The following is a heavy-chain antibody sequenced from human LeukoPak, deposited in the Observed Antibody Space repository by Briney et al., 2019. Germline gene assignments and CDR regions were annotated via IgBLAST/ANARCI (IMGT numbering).Heavy chain of an antibody. CDR1: GFTFSSYG. CDR3: AKGRTMVRGVLDY. Sequence: GGSLRLSCAASGFTFSSYGMHWVRQAPGKGLEWVAVISYDGSNKYYADSVKGRFTISRDNSKNTLYLQMNSLRAEDTAVYYCAKGRTMVRGVLDYWGQGTLVTVSS. CDR2: ISYDGSNK. V-gene: IGHV3-30*18. J-gene: IGHJ4*02. D-gene: IGHD3-10*01.